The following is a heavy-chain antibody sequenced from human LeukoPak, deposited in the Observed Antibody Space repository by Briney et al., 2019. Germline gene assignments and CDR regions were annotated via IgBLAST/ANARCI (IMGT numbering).Heavy chain of an antibody. Sequence: GGSLRLSCAASGFTFSSYAMNWVRQAPGKGLEWVSVISGSGGTTNYADSVKGRFTISRDNAKNSLYLQMNSLRAEDTAVYYCARTRGGNWNYDTYYYYYGIDVWGQGTTVTVSS. CDR1: GFTFSSYA. CDR2: ISGSGGTT. V-gene: IGHV3-23*01. D-gene: IGHD1-7*01. CDR3: ARTRGGNWNYDTYYYYYGIDV. J-gene: IGHJ6*02.